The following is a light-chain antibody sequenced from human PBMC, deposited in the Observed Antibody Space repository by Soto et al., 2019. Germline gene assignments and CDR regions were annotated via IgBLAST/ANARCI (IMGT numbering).Light chain of an antibody. CDR1: QDISSY. CDR3: QQVHDYPIT. Sequence: DIQLAQSPSFLSASVGDRVTVTCLASQDISSYLAWYQQKPGKAPKVLIYGASTLQSGVPPRFGGSGSGTAFTLTISSLQPEDFATYYCQQVHDYPITFGGGTKV. CDR2: GAS. J-gene: IGKJ4*01. V-gene: IGKV1-9*01.